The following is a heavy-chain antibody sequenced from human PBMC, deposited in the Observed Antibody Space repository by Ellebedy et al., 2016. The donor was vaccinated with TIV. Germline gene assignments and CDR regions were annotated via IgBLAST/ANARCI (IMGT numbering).Heavy chain of an antibody. Sequence: SETLSLTXTVSGVSFITSGHYWGLIRQSPGKGPEWIATISYSGTTYYNPSLQSRVSISVDRSRDQFSLKLNSVTAADTAMYYCARHGNWNDGFHPFDYWGQGTLVTVSS. CDR3: ARHGNWNDGFHPFDY. CDR1: GVSFITSGHY. D-gene: IGHD1-1*01. J-gene: IGHJ4*02. V-gene: IGHV4-39*01. CDR2: ISYSGTT.